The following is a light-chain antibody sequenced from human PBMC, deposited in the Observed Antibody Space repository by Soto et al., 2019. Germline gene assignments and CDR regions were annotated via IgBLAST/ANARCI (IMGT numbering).Light chain of an antibody. CDR1: SSYVCGYNY. J-gene: IGLJ1*01. V-gene: IGLV2-14*01. CDR3: SSYTSSTRLDV. Sequence: QSALTQPASVSGSPGQSITISCTGTSSYVCGYNYVSWYQQHPGKAPKLMIYEVSNRPSGVSIRFSVSKSGNTASLTIAGLRAEDEADNYCSSYTSSTRLDVCGTGTKVTVL. CDR2: EVS.